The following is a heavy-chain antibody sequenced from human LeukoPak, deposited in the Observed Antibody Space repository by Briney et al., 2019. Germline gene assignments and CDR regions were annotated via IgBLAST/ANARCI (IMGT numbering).Heavy chain of an antibody. D-gene: IGHD6-19*01. CDR1: GFTFSSYA. Sequence: GGSLRLSCVASGFTFSSYAMHWVRQAPGKGLEWVAVISYDGSNKYYADSVKGRFTISRDNSKNTLYLQMNSLRAEDTAVYYCASSDQWHTWYFDLWGRGTLVTVSS. V-gene: IGHV3-30-3*01. CDR3: ASSDQWHTWYFDL. CDR2: ISYDGSNK. J-gene: IGHJ2*01.